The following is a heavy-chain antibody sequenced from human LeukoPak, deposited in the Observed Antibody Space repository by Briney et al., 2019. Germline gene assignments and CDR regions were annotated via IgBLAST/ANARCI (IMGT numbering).Heavy chain of an antibody. CDR2: IYPGDSDT. CDR1: GYSFTTYW. D-gene: IGHD6-19*01. CDR3: ARHEESSGWFSLDY. V-gene: IGHV5-51*01. J-gene: IGHJ4*02. Sequence: GESLKISCKGSGYSFTTYWIGWVRQMPGKGLEWMGIIYPGDSDTRYSPSFQGQVTISADKSINTAYLQRSSLKASDSAMYYCARHEESSGWFSLDYWGQGTLVTVSP.